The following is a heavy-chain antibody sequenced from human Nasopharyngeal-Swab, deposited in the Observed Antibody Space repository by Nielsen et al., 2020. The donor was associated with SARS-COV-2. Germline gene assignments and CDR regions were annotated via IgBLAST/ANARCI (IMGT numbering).Heavy chain of an antibody. Sequence: GSLRLSCTVSGASVSSESSYWSWIRQPPGKGLEWIGYIYYSGSTNYNPSLKSRVTISVDTSKNQFSLKLSSVTAADTAVYYCARAYSSSWYPGYYYSGMDVWGQGTTVTVSS. D-gene: IGHD6-13*01. CDR1: GASVSSESSY. CDR3: ARAYSSSWYPGYYYSGMDV. J-gene: IGHJ6*02. CDR2: IYYSGST. V-gene: IGHV4-61*01.